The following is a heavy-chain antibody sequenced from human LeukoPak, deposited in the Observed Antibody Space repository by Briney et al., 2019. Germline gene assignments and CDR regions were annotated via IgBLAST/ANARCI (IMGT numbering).Heavy chain of an antibody. CDR2: IWYDGSNK. J-gene: IGHJ4*02. Sequence: GGSLRLSCAASGFTFSSYGMHWVCQAPGKGLEWVAVIWYDGSNKYYADSVKGRFTISRDNSKNTLYLQMNSLRAEDTAVYYCARGLVATNTFDYWGQGTLVTVSS. V-gene: IGHV3-33*01. D-gene: IGHD2-8*01. CDR3: ARGLVATNTFDY. CDR1: GFTFSSYG.